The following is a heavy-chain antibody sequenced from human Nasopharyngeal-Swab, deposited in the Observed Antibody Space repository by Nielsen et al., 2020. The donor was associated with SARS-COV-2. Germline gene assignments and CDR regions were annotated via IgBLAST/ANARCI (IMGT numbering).Heavy chain of an antibody. V-gene: IGHV3-30*04. Sequence: GGSLRLSCAASGFTFSSYAMHWIRQAPGKGLEWVAVISYDGSNKYYADSVKGRFTISRDNSKNTLYLQMNSLRAEDTAVYYCAKDTTTTVTPVSLFDYWGQGTLVTVSS. D-gene: IGHD4-17*01. CDR1: GFTFSSYA. J-gene: IGHJ4*02. CDR3: AKDTTTTVTPVSLFDY. CDR2: ISYDGSNK.